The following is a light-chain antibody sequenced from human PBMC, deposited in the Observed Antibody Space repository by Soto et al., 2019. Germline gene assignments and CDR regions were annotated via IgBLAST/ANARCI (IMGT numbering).Light chain of an antibody. CDR3: QQYNRYRT. CDR2: ETS. CDR1: ENIRRW. V-gene: IGKV1-5*03. J-gene: IGKJ1*01. Sequence: DIQMTQSPSTLSASVGDRVTITCRASENIRRWLAWYQQRPGKAPKLLIYETSISLSGVPSRFTGSGSGTEFTITISSLQPDDFATYYCQQYNRYRTFGQGTKVEIK.